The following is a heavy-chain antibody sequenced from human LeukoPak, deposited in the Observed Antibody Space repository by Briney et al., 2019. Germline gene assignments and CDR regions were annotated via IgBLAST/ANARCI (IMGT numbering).Heavy chain of an antibody. V-gene: IGHV3-21*01. CDR1: GFTFSSYS. Sequence: RAGGSLRLSCAASGFTFSSYSMNWVRQAPGKGLEWVSSISSSSSYIYYADSVKGRFTISRDNAKNSLYLQMNSLRAEDTAVYYCARDLSLVGSFDYWGQGTLVTVSS. D-gene: IGHD1-26*01. J-gene: IGHJ4*02. CDR3: ARDLSLVGSFDY. CDR2: ISSSSSYI.